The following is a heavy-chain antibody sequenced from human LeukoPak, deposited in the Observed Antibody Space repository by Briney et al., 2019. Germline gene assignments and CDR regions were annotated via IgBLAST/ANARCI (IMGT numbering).Heavy chain of an antibody. CDR1: GFTFSSYA. V-gene: IGHV3-23*01. D-gene: IGHD2-15*01. Sequence: GGSPRLSCAASGFTFSSYAMSWVRQAPGKGLEWVSTISGSGGSTYYADSVKGRFTISRDNSKNTLYLQMNSLKTEDTAVYYCTTDPVGLVGAADYFDYWGQGTLVTVSS. CDR2: ISGSGGST. J-gene: IGHJ4*02. CDR3: TTDPVGLVGAADYFDY.